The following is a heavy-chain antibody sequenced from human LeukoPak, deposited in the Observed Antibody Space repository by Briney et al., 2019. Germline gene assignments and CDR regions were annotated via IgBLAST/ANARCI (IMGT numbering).Heavy chain of an antibody. CDR2: IIPIFGTA. D-gene: IGHD3-22*01. Sequence: GASVKVSCKASGGTFSSYAISWVRQAPGQGLEWMGGIIPIFGTANYAQKFQGRVTITADESTSTAYMELSSLRSEDTAVYYCARDPHYYDSSGPLDYWGQGTLVTVSS. J-gene: IGHJ4*02. CDR3: ARDPHYYDSSGPLDY. V-gene: IGHV1-69*13. CDR1: GGTFSSYA.